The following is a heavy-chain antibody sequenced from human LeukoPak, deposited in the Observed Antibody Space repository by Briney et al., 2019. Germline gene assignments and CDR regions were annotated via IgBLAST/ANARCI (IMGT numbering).Heavy chain of an antibody. J-gene: IGHJ5*02. D-gene: IGHD3-22*01. Sequence: PSETLSLTCTVSGGSISISTYYWGWIRQPPGKGLEWIGNIYHSGSTYYNPSLKSRVTISVDTSKNQFSLRLSSVTAADTAVYYCARLGTGYDSSGYSIGWFDPWGQGTLVTVSS. CDR2: IYHSGST. CDR1: GGSISISTYY. CDR3: ARLGTGYDSSGYSIGWFDP. V-gene: IGHV4-39*01.